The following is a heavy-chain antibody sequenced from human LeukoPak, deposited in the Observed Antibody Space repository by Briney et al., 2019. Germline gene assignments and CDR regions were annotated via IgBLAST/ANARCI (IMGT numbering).Heavy chain of an antibody. CDR3: ARSGRTVSDLLFYYYGMDV. CDR1: GFTLSSYS. CDR2: ISGSSSAI. V-gene: IGHV3-48*01. J-gene: IGHJ6*02. Sequence: PGGSLRLSCAASGFTLSSYSMHWVRQAPGKGLEWVSYISGSSSAIYYADSVKGRFTISRDNAKNSLYLQMNSLRAEDTAVYYCARSGRTVSDLLFYYYGMDVWGQGTTVTVSS. D-gene: IGHD4-4*01.